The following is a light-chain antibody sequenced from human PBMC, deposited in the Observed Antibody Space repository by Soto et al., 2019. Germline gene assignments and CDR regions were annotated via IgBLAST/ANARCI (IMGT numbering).Light chain of an antibody. V-gene: IGLV1-44*01. CDR3: AAWDDRLNGYV. J-gene: IGLJ1*01. CDR1: SSNIESNT. Sequence: VLTQSPSASGTPGRRVTISCSGSSSNIESNTVTWYQQLPGTAPKLVIYSNDHRPSGVPHRFSGSTSGTSASLAIRGLQSEDEGDYYCAAWDDRLNGYVFGGGTKVTVL. CDR2: SND.